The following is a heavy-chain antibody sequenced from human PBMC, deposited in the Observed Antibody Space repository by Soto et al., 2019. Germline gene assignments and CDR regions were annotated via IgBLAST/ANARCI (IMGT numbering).Heavy chain of an antibody. CDR3: ARCAVLSTPSGGWCNWFGP. CDR2: ISASGAAT. V-gene: IGHV3-23*01. J-gene: IGHJ5*02. Sequence: PGGSLRLSCTASEFTFSNYAMSWVRQAPGKGLEWVSAISASGAATYYVDSVKGRFTISRDNSKNTLYVQMNSLRADDTGVYYCARCAVLSTPSGGWCNWFGPWGQGTLVAVSS. CDR1: EFTFSNYA. D-gene: IGHD2-21*01.